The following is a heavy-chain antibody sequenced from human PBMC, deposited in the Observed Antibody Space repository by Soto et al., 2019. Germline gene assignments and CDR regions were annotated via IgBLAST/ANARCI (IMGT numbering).Heavy chain of an antibody. CDR3: ARRYSGYYYYYGMDV. CDR2: IYPGDSDT. CDR1: GYSFTSYW. Sequence: GESLKISCKGSGYSFTSYWIGWVRQMPGKGLEWMGIIYPGDSDTRYSPSFQGQVTISADKSISTAYLQWSSLKASDTAMYYCARRYSGYYYYYGMDVWGQGTTVTVSS. V-gene: IGHV5-51*01. D-gene: IGHD5-12*01. J-gene: IGHJ6*02.